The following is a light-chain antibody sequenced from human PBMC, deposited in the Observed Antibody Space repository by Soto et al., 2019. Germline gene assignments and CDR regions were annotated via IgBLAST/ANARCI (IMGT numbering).Light chain of an antibody. CDR2: GAS. CDR1: QSVSSN. CDR3: QQYNNWPPLT. J-gene: IGKJ4*01. Sequence: EIVMTQSPATLSVSPGERATLSCRASQSVSSNLAWYQQKPGQAPRLLIYGASTRATGIPARFSGRWSGTEFTPTISSLQSEDFAVYYCQQYNNWPPLTFGGGTKVEIK. V-gene: IGKV3-15*01.